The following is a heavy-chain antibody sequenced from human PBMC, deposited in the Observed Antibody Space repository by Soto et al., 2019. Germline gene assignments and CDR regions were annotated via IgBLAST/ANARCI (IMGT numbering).Heavy chain of an antibody. CDR1: GLTLSNYW. D-gene: IGHD5-12*01. V-gene: IGHV3-7*01. J-gene: IGHJ4*02. CDR3: ARDYGYNPGIY. Sequence: HPGGSLRLSCAASGLTLSNYWMSWVRQAPGKGLEWVANIKHDGSEMYYVDSVKGRFTISRDNAKKSLYLQMNSLRVEDTALYYYARDYGYNPGIYSCQGLFVTVS. CDR2: IKHDGSEM.